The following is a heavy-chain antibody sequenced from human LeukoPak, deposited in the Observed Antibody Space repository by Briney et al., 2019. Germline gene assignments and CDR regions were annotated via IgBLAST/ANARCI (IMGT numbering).Heavy chain of an antibody. Sequence: SETLSLTCSVSGDSVSRSDSYWDWIRQPPGKGLEWIGTIYYSGRTYYSPSLKSRVTMSVAPSNNQFSLNLRSVTAADTAVYYCARRRYYDGSGYLEWGQGTLLSVSS. CDR1: GDSVSRSDSY. CDR3: ARRRYYDGSGYLE. D-gene: IGHD3-22*01. J-gene: IGHJ1*01. CDR2: IYYSGRT. V-gene: IGHV4-39*01.